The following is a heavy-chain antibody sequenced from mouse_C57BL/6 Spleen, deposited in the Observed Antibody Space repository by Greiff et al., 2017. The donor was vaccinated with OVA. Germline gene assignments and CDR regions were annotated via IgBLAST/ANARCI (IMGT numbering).Heavy chain of an antibody. V-gene: IGHV1-72*01. J-gene: IGHJ1*03. D-gene: IGHD1-1*01. Sequence: QVQLQQPGAELVKPGASVKLSCKASGYTFTSYWMHWVKQRPGRGLEWIGRIDPNSGGTKYNEKFKSKATLTVDKPSSTAYMQLSSLTSDDSAVYYCARTFPYYYGSSPWYFDVWGTGTTVTVSS. CDR2: IDPNSGGT. CDR3: ARTFPYYYGSSPWYFDV. CDR1: GYTFTSYW.